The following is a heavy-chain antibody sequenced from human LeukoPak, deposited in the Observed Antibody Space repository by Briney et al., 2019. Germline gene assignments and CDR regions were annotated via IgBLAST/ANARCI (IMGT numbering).Heavy chain of an antibody. CDR1: GFTFSSYG. CDR3: AKESAYPDY. J-gene: IGHJ4*02. Sequence: GGSLRLSCAASGFTFSSYGMHWVRQAPGKGLEWVAVISYDGSNKYYTDSVKGRFTISRDNSKNTLYLQMNSLRAEDTAVYYCAKESAYPDYWGQGTLVTVSS. CDR2: ISYDGSNK. V-gene: IGHV3-30*18.